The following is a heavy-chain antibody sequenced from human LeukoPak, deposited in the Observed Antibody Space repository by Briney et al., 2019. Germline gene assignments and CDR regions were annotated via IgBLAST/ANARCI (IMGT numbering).Heavy chain of an antibody. J-gene: IGHJ4*02. CDR2: IFYSGIT. CDR1: GGSISSSVYY. D-gene: IGHD2/OR15-2a*01. V-gene: IGHV4-39*01. CDR3: ARIIVVTSTDYFDS. Sequence: SETLSLTCTVSGGSISSSVYYWGWIRQPPGEGLEWIVSIFYSGITYYHPSLQSRVTISVDTSKSQFSLHLSSVTAADTALYYCARIIVVTSTDYFDSWGQGTLVTVSS.